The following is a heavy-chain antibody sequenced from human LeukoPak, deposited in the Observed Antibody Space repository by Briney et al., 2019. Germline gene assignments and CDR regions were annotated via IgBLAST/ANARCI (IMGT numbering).Heavy chain of an antibody. V-gene: IGHV4-59*08. Sequence: SETLSLTCTVSGVSIGSNYWTWIRQPPGKGLEYIGYIYYTGATNYNPSLKSRVTISVDTSKNQFSLKRTSVTAADTAVYFCAKYGNSGWVIDNWGQGTLVTVSS. CDR1: GVSIGSNY. CDR2: IYYTGAT. D-gene: IGHD6-19*01. J-gene: IGHJ4*02. CDR3: AKYGNSGWVIDN.